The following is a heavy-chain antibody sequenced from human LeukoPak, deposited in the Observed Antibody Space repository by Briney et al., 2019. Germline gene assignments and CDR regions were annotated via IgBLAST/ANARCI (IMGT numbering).Heavy chain of an antibody. V-gene: IGHV3-33*01. CDR1: GFTFSNYG. CDR2: IRDDGITT. Sequence: GRSLRLSCAASGFTFSNYGFHWVHQAPGKGLEWVALIRDDGITTYYADSVKGRFIISRDDSKNTLYLQMNSLRAEDTAVYYCARGKASGGYSGYGLDAFDIWGQGTIVTVSS. CDR3: ARGKASGGYSGYGLDAFDI. D-gene: IGHD5-12*01. J-gene: IGHJ3*02.